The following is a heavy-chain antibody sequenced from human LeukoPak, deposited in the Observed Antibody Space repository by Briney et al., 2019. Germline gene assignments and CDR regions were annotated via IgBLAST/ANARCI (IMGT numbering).Heavy chain of an antibody. V-gene: IGHV4-39*01. CDR3: ARRPIMAYYYMDV. J-gene: IGHJ6*03. CDR2: IYYSGST. Sequence: PSQTLSLTCTVAGGSISSSSYYWGWIRQPPGKGLEWGGSIYYSGSTYYNPSLKSRVTISVDTSKNQFSLKLSSVTAADTAVYYCARRPIMAYYYMDVWGKGTTVTVSS. CDR1: GGSISSSSYY. D-gene: IGHD3-16*01.